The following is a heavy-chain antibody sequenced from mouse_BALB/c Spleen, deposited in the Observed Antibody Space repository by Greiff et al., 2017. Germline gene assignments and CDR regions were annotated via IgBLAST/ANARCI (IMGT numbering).Heavy chain of an antibody. CDR1: GYTFTDYW. V-gene: IGHV1-69*01. Sequence: QVHVKQPGAELVMPGASVKMSCKASGYTFTDYWMHWVKQRPGQGLEWIGAIDTSDSYTSYNQKFKGKATLTVDESSSTAYMQLSSLTSEDSAVYYCARENAGAMDYWGQGTSVTVSS. CDR3: ARENAGAMDY. J-gene: IGHJ4*01. CDR2: IDTSDSYT.